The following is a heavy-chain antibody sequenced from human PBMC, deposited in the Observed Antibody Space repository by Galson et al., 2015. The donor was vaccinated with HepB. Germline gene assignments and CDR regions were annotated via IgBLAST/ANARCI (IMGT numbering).Heavy chain of an antibody. Sequence: SLRLSCAASGFTLSSYNMIWVRQAPGKGLEWVSLISSSDDKTYYADSVKGRFTISRDNSKNTLYLQMNSMRAEDTAVYYCAKDDDYYDSSGYYPDCWGQGTLVTVSS. J-gene: IGHJ4*02. CDR3: AKDDDYYDSSGYYPDC. CDR1: GFTLSSYN. D-gene: IGHD3-22*01. CDR2: ISSSDDKT. V-gene: IGHV3-23*01.